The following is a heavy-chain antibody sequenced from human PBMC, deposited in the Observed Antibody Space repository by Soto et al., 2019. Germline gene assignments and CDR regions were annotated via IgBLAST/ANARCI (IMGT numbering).Heavy chain of an antibody. CDR3: ATAAAYNFWSATYAGEYCYFDL. CDR2: ISGSGGST. Sequence: EVQLLESGGGLVQPGGSLRLSCAASGFTFNSYAMSWVRQAPGKGLEWVSAISGSGGSTNYADSVKGRFTISRDNSKNTLLLQMNSLRDEDTAVYYCATAAAYNFWSATYAGEYCYFDLWGRGTLVTVSS. CDR1: GFTFNSYA. J-gene: IGHJ2*01. V-gene: IGHV3-23*01. D-gene: IGHD3-3*01.